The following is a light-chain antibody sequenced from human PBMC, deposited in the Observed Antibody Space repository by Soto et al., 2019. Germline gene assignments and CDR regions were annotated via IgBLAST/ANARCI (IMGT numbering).Light chain of an antibody. Sequence: QSALTQPASVSGSPGQSITISCTGTSSDVGGYNYVSWYQQHPGKAPKLIIYEVRNRPSGVSSRFSGSKSGNTASLTISGLQAEDEADYYCSSYTSSSTLFGGGTKVTVL. CDR1: SSDVGGYNY. CDR2: EVR. J-gene: IGLJ2*01. CDR3: SSYTSSSTL. V-gene: IGLV2-14*01.